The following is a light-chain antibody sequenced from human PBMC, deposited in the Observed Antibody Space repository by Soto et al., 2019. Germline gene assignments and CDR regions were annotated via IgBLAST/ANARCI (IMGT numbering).Light chain of an antibody. CDR1: ESVSSIS. J-gene: IGKJ2*01. CDR3: LQFHNSTLYT. CDR2: GAS. V-gene: IGKV3-20*01. Sequence: EIVLTQSPGTLSLSPGERATLSCRASESVSSISITWYQQKPVQAPRPLIHGASARATGIPDRFSGSGSGTAFSLTISILEPEDFAVYYCLQFHNSTLYTFGQGTKVEIK.